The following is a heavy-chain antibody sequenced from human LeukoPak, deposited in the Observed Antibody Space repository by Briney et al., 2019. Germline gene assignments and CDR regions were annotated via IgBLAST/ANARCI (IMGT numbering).Heavy chain of an antibody. V-gene: IGHV3-48*01. D-gene: IGHD6-19*01. CDR2: ISSSGSTI. J-gene: IGHJ4*02. CDR1: GFTFSSYS. CDR3: ARDQKAVAGSVGDFDY. Sequence: GGSLRLSCAASGFTFSSYSMNWVRQAPGKGLEWVSYISSSGSTIYYADSVKGRFTISRDNAKNSLYLQMNSLRAEDTAVYYCARDQKAVAGSVGDFDYWGQGTLVTVSS.